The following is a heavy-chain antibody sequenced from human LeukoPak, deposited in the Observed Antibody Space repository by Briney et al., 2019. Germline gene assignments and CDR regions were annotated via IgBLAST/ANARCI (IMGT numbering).Heavy chain of an antibody. CDR3: AREIFGSGSHPDY. CDR2: IWHDGSHK. J-gene: IGHJ4*02. V-gene: IGHV3-33*01. CDR1: GFAFNTYA. D-gene: IGHD3-10*01. Sequence: PGRSLRLSCEASGFAFNTYAMHWVRQAPGKGLEWVTLIWHDGSHKFYIDSVRGRFTISRDNSKNTVYLQMNGLRAEDTAVYYCAREIFGSGSHPDYWGQGTLVAVPS.